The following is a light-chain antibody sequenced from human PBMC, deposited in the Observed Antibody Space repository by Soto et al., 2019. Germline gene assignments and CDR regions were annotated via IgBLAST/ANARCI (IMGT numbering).Light chain of an antibody. CDR3: AAWDDSLSGVV. CDR2: SND. V-gene: IGLV1-44*01. CDR1: ISSIGSNA. J-gene: IGLJ2*01. Sequence: QAVVTQPPSASGTPGQRVTMSCSGSISSIGSNAVNWYQQVPGTTPKLLIYSNDQRPSGVPDRFSGSKSGTSASLAISGLQSGDEADYYCAAWDDSLSGVVFGGGTKLTVL.